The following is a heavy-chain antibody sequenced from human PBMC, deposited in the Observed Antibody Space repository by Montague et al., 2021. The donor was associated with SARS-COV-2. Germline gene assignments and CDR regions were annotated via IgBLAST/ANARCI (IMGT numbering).Heavy chain of an antibody. CDR2: ISAYSGDT. D-gene: IGHD5-12*01. CDR1: GYSFMSYG. CDR3: ARAREWLRRGGLCDY. J-gene: IGHJ4*02. Sequence: SVKVSCKASGYSFMSYGISWVRQAPGQRLEWMGWISAYSGDTIYAQKFQGRVTMTTDTSTSAAYMELRSLRSDDTAVYYCARAREWLRRGGLCDYWGQGTLVTVSS. V-gene: IGHV1-18*01.